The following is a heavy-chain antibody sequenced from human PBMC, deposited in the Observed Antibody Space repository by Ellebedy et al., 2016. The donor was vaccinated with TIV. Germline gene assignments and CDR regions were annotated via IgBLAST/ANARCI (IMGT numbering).Heavy chain of an antibody. CDR1: GFTFSDYW. D-gene: IGHD6-19*01. J-gene: IGHJ3*02. CDR3: ARELIAVAGTEAFDI. CDR2: ITSSGDRT. V-gene: IGHV3-23*01. Sequence: GGSLRLXXAASGFTFSDYWMSWVRQPPGKGLVWVSSITSSGDRTNYADSVKGRFTISRDNSKNTLYLQMNSLRAEDTAVYYCARELIAVAGTEAFDIWGQGTMVTVSS.